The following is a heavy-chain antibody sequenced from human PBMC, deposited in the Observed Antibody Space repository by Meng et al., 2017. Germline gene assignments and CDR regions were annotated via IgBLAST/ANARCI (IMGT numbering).Heavy chain of an antibody. V-gene: IGHV1-8*01. D-gene: IGHD6-6*01. CDR1: GYTFTSYD. J-gene: IGHJ5*02. CDR2: MNPNSGNT. Sequence: ASVKVSCKASGYTFTSYDINWVRQATGQGLEWMGWMNPNSGNTGYAQKFQGRVTMTRNTSISTAYMELSSLRSEDTAVYYCARASRSPRYSSSSRRFDPWGQGTLVTVSS. CDR3: ARASRSPRYSSSSRRFDP.